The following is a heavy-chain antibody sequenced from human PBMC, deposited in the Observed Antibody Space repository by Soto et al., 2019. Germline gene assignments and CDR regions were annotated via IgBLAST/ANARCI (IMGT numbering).Heavy chain of an antibody. D-gene: IGHD3-3*01. Sequence: GGSLRLSCAASGFTFSSYWMHWVRQAPGKGLVWVSRINSDGSSTSYADSVKGRFTISRDNSKNTLYLQMNSLRAEDTAVYYCAKDDFRYNWFDPWGQGTLVTVSS. CDR3: AKDDFRYNWFDP. V-gene: IGHV3-74*01. CDR2: INSDGSST. CDR1: GFTFSSYW. J-gene: IGHJ5*02.